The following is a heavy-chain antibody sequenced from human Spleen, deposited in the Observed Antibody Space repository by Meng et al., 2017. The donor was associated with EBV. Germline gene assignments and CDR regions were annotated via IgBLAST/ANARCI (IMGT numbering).Heavy chain of an antibody. Sequence: QGQLPQWGAGLLKPSETLSLTCAVYGGSFSDYYWTWIRQPPGMGLEWIGEINHSGITSYNPSLRSRVTISVDTSKNQFSLKLTSVTAADTAVYYCASNIKVPRYWGQGTLVTVSS. CDR3: ASNIKVPRY. D-gene: IGHD2/OR15-2a*01. CDR1: GGSFSDYY. J-gene: IGHJ4*02. V-gene: IGHV4-34*01. CDR2: INHSGIT.